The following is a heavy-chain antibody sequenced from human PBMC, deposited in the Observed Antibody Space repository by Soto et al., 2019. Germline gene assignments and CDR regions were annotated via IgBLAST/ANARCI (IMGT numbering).Heavy chain of an antibody. V-gene: IGHV1-2*02. CDR3: ARDNGSCSSTRVLCFDY. D-gene: IGHD2-2*03. Sequence: ASVKVSCKASGYTFTGYYMHWVRQAPVRVLEWMVCINPNSGGTNYAQKFQGRVTMTRETSISTAYMELSRLRSDDTAVYYCARDNGSCSSTRVLCFDYWGQGTLVTLSS. CDR2: INPNSGGT. CDR1: GYTFTGYY. J-gene: IGHJ4*02.